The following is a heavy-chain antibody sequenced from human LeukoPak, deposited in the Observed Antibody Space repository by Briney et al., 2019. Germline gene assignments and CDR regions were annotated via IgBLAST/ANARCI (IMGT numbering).Heavy chain of an antibody. D-gene: IGHD3-22*01. J-gene: IGHJ3*02. V-gene: IGHV4-59*01. CDR3: ARDGPYYYDSSGYGAFDI. Sequence: PSETLSLTCTVSGGSISSYYWSWIRQPPGKGLEWIGDIYYSGSTNYNPSLKSRVTISVDTSKNQFSLKLSSVTAADTAVYYCARDGPYYYDSSGYGAFDIWGQGTMVTVSS. CDR2: IYYSGST. CDR1: GGSISSYY.